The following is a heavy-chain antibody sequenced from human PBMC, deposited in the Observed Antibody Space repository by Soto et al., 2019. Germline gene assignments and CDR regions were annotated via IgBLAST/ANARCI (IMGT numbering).Heavy chain of an antibody. Sequence: EVQLVESGGGLVKPGGSLRLSYAASGFTFSSYSMNWVRQAPGKGLEWVSSISSSSSYIYYADSVKGRFTISRDNAKNSLYLQMNSLRAEDTAVYYCARDRVVVVPAASMDVWGKGTTVTVSS. J-gene: IGHJ6*03. CDR2: ISSSSSYI. CDR3: ARDRVVVVPAASMDV. D-gene: IGHD2-2*01. V-gene: IGHV3-21*01. CDR1: GFTFSSYS.